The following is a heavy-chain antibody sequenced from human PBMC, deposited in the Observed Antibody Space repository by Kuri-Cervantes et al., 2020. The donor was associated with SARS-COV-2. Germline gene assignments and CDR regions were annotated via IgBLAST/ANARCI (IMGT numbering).Heavy chain of an antibody. Sequence: SVKVSCKGSGFTFTSSAVQWVRQARGQRLEWIGWIVVGSGNTNYAQKFQERVTITRDMSTSTAYMELSSLRSEDTAVYYCAAWIHSGSYDYWGQGTLVTVSS. J-gene: IGHJ4*02. D-gene: IGHD1-26*01. CDR3: AAWIHSGSYDY. CDR1: GFTFTSSA. V-gene: IGHV1-58*01. CDR2: IVVGSGNT.